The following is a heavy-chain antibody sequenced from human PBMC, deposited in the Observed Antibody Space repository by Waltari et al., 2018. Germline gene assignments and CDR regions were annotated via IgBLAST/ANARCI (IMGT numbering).Heavy chain of an antibody. CDR2: ISGSGGST. D-gene: IGHD6-6*01. CDR3: AKDLRESIAARQGDY. CDR1: GFTFSSYA. J-gene: IGHJ4*02. V-gene: IGHV3-23*04. Sequence: EVQLVESGGGLVQPGGSLRLSCAASGFTFSSYAMSWVRQAPGKGLDWVSAISGSGGSTYYADAVKGRFTISRDNSKNTLYLQMNSLRAEDTAVYYCAKDLRESIAARQGDYWGQGTLVTVSS.